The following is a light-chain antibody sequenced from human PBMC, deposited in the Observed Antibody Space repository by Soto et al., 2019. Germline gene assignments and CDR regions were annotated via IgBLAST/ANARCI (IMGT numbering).Light chain of an antibody. J-gene: IGKJ1*01. CDR2: GAS. CDR1: QSVSSN. CDR3: QQYNNWPTLT. Sequence: EIVMTQSPATLSVSPGERATLSCRASQSVSSNLAWYQQKPGQAPRLLIYGASTRATGIPARFSGSGSGTEFTLTISSLQSEDFAVYYCQQYNNWPTLTFGQGT. V-gene: IGKV3-15*01.